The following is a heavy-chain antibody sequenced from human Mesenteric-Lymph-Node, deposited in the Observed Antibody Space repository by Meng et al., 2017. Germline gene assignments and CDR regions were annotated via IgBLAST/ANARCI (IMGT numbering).Heavy chain of an antibody. CDR1: GGSISSGGYY. CDR2: IYYSGST. J-gene: IGHJ6*02. Sequence: ESLKISCTVSGGSISSGGYYWSWIRQPPGKGLEWIGTIYYSGSTYYNPSLKSRVTISVDTSKNQFSLKLSSVTAADTAVYYCARYPEVAGRGEGYYYGMDVWGQGTTVTVSS. D-gene: IGHD6-19*01. CDR3: ARYPEVAGRGEGYYYGMDV. V-gene: IGHV4-39*07.